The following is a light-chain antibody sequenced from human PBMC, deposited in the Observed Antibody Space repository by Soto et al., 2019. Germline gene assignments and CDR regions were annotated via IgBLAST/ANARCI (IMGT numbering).Light chain of an antibody. J-gene: IGKJ1*01. CDR2: AAS. CDR1: QGISNY. V-gene: IGKV1-27*01. CDR3: LHDYNYPRT. Sequence: DIKMTQSPSSLSASVGDRVTITCRASQGISNYLAWYQQKPGKVPKLLIYAASTLQSGVPSRFSGSGSGTDFTLSIRSLQPEDSATYYCLHDYNYPRTFGQGTKVDNK.